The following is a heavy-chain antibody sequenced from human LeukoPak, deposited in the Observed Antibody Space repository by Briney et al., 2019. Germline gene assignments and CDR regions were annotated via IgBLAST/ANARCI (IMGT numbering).Heavy chain of an antibody. CDR3: ARDSSWYAG. Sequence: GGSLRPSCAASGFTLSSYSMNWVRQAAGKGLEWVSSISSRSDYIYYADSVKGRFTISRDSAKSSLYLQMNSLRVEDTAVYYCARDSSWYAGWGQASLVTVSS. CDR2: ISSRSDYI. V-gene: IGHV3-21*01. D-gene: IGHD6-13*01. CDR1: GFTLSSYS. J-gene: IGHJ1*01.